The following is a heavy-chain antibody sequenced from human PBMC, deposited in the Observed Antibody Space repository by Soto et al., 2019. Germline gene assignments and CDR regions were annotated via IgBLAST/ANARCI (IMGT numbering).Heavy chain of an antibody. CDR1: GYTFTSYY. D-gene: IGHD3-3*01. CDR3: AREYYGVVINQGPDNWFDP. Sequence: QVQLVQSGAEVKKPGASVKVSCKASGYTFTSYYMHWVRQAPGQGLEWMGIINPSGGSTSYAQKFQGRVTMTRDTSTSTVYMELSSLRSEDTAVYYCAREYYGVVINQGPDNWFDPWGQGTLVTVSS. CDR2: INPSGGST. J-gene: IGHJ5*02. V-gene: IGHV1-46*01.